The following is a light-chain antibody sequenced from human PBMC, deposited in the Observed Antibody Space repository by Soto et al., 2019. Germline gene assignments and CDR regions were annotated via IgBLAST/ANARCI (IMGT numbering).Light chain of an antibody. CDR3: QQSYSTPIT. CDR1: QGISSN. J-gene: IGKJ5*01. V-gene: IGKV1-39*01. CDR2: AAS. Sequence: DIQLTQSPSFLSASVGDRVPITCRASQGISSNLAWYQQKPGKAPKLLIYAASSLQSGVPSRFSGSGSGTDLTITISSLQPEDGETYDCQQSYSTPITFGQGTRLEIK.